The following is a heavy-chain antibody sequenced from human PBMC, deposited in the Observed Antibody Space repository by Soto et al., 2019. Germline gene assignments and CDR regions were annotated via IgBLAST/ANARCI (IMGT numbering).Heavy chain of an antibody. Sequence: SVKVSCKASGGTFSSYAISWVRQAPGQGLEWMGGIIPIFGTANYAQKFQGRVTITADESTSTAYMELSSLRSEDTAVYYCARIGCSSTSCHYYYYYYGMDVWGQGTTVTVSS. J-gene: IGHJ6*02. D-gene: IGHD2-2*01. V-gene: IGHV1-69*13. CDR2: IIPIFGTA. CDR3: ARIGCSSTSCHYYYYYYGMDV. CDR1: GGTFSSYA.